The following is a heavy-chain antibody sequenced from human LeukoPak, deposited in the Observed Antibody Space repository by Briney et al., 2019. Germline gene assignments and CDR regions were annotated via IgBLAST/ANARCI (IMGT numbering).Heavy chain of an antibody. CDR1: GFNFNNYA. V-gene: IGHV3-64D*08. CDR2: ISSNGGST. J-gene: IGHJ3*02. D-gene: IGHD3-22*01. CDR3: GLAAYYYDSSGSDDAFGI. Sequence: PGGSLRLSCSASGFNFNNYAMNWVRQAPGKGLEYVSAISSNGGSTYYADSVKGRCTISRDNSKNTLYLQMSSLRAEDTAVYYCGLAAYYYDSSGSDDAFGIWGQGTMVIVSS.